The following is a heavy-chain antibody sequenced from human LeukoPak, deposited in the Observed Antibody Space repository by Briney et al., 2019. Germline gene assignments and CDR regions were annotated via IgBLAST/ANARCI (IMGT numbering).Heavy chain of an antibody. CDR1: GFTISDYG. Sequence: GGSLRLSCAASGFTISDYGMNWVRQAPGKGREWILYLSGSASTIYSAGSVKGRFTISRDNPNNSLYLQMNSLGAEDTAVYYCAKLEWFGDMGFYYYGMDLWGKGTTVTVSS. V-gene: IGHV3-48*03. D-gene: IGHD3-3*01. J-gene: IGHJ6*04. CDR2: LSGSASTI. CDR3: AKLEWFGDMGFYYYGMDL.